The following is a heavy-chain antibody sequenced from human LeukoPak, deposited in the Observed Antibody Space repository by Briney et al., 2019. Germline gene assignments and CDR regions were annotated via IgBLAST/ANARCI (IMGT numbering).Heavy chain of an antibody. D-gene: IGHD3-9*01. V-gene: IGHV4-28*01. CDR1: GYSISSSNW. J-gene: IGHJ4*02. CDR2: IYYSGST. CDR3: ARIPSGYDILTGPGD. Sequence: PSDTLSLTCAVSGYSISSSNWWGWIRQPPGKGLEWIGYIYYSGSTYYNPSLKSRVTMSVDTSKNQFSLKLSSVTAVDTAVYYCARIPSGYDILTGPGDWGQGTLVTVSS.